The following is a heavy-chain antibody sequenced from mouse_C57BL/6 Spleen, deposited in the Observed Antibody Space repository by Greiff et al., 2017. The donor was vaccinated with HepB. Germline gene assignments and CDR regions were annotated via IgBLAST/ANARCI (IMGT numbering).Heavy chain of an antibody. CDR3: ARGGYGNYVRYAMDY. D-gene: IGHD2-10*02. CDR1: GYTFTDYY. V-gene: IGHV1-76*01. CDR2: IYPGSGNT. J-gene: IGHJ4*01. Sequence: QVQLQQSGAELVRPGASVKLSCKASGYTFTDYYINWVKQRPGQGLEWIARIYPGSGNTYYNEKFKGKATLTAEKSSSTAYMQLSSLTSEDSAVYFCARGGYGNYVRYAMDYWGQGTSVTVSS.